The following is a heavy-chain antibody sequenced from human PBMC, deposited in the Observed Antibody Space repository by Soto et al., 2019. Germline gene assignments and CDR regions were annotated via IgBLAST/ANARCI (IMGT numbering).Heavy chain of an antibody. J-gene: IGHJ4*02. CDR2: IIPIFGTP. D-gene: IGHD6-19*01. CDR1: GDTFSNYV. V-gene: IGHV1-69*01. CDR3: ARGRGAVAAQDS. Sequence: QVQLVQSEAEVKKPGSSVKVSCRASGDTFSNYVISWVRQAPGQGLEWMGGIIPIFGTPNYAQKFQGRVTITADESTRTAYMELSSLTSEDTAVYYCARGRGAVAAQDSWGQGTLITVSS.